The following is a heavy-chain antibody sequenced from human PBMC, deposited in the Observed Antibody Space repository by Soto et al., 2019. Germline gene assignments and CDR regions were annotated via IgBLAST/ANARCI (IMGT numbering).Heavy chain of an antibody. CDR1: GGSISSYY. CDR2: IYYSWST. Sequence: QVQLQESGPGLVKPSETLSLTCTVSGGSISSYYWSWIRQPPGKGLEWIGYIYYSWSTNYNPSLQSRVTISVDTSKNPFSLKRSSVTAADTAVYYCARAGGCSGGSCYHDAFDIWCQGTMVTVSS. CDR3: ARAGGCSGGSCYHDAFDI. D-gene: IGHD2-15*01. J-gene: IGHJ3*02. V-gene: IGHV4-59*01.